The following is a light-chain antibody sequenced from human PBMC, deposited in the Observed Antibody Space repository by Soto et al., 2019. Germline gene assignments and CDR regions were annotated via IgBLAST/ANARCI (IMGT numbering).Light chain of an antibody. J-gene: IGKJ1*01. Sequence: ENLLTQSPGPLSLSPGEGATLSCRASRGVSANYLAWYQQKPGQAPTLLIYGASIRAAGIPDRFSGSGSGTDFTLTIRRLEPDDFAVYYCQQYGSSGTFGQGTKVDIK. CDR1: RGVSANY. CDR3: QQYGSSGT. CDR2: GAS. V-gene: IGKV3-20*01.